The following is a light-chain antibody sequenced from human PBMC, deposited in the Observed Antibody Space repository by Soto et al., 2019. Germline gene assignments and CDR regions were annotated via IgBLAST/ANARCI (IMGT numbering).Light chain of an antibody. CDR1: EDIGNH. Sequence: DTQMTQSPSSLSASVGDRVTIPCQASEDIGNHLNWYQQKPGKAPQLLIYDASNLETGVPSRFSATASGTDFTFTISSLQPEDFATYFCQQYHSVPHTFGGGTKLE. CDR2: DAS. CDR3: QQYHSVPHT. V-gene: IGKV1-33*01. J-gene: IGKJ2*01.